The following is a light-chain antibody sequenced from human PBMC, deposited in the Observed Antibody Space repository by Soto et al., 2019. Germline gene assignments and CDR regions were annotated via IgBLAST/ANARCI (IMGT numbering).Light chain of an antibody. CDR3: QAYDYSLTASV. Sequence: QSVLTQPPSVSGAPGQRVTISCTGSSSNIGAGKDVHWYQQLPGAAPKLVIFGNRNRPSGVPERFSGSKSGTSASLAITGLQAEDEADYYCQAYDYSLTASVFGGGTKLTVL. CDR2: GNR. V-gene: IGLV1-40*01. J-gene: IGLJ3*02. CDR1: SSNIGAGKD.